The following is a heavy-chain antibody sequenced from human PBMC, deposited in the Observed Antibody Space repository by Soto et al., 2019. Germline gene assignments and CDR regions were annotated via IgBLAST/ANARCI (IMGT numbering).Heavy chain of an antibody. CDR2: IKSKTDGGTT. J-gene: IGHJ4*02. V-gene: IGHV3-15*07. Sequence: GGSLRLSCAASGFTFSNAWMNWVRQAPGKGLEWVGRIKSKTDGGTTDYAAPVKGRFTISRDDSKNTLYLQMNSLKTEDTAVYYCTTDALRLGELSHGPYFDYWGQGTLVTVSS. CDR1: GFTFSNAW. D-gene: IGHD3-16*02. CDR3: TTDALRLGELSHGPYFDY.